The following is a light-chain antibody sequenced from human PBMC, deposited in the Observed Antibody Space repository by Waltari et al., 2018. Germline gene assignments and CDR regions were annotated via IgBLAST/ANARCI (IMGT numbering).Light chain of an antibody. CDR1: QSMRSY. J-gene: IGKJ5*01. V-gene: IGKV1-39*01. Sequence: CCDGQSMRSYVKWYQQQPGNASKLLIYAASRLQSGVASRFSGSGSGTDLTLTISSLQPEDFATYYCQQSYGTRLTFGRGTRVEIK. CDR3: QQSYGTRLT. CDR2: AAS.